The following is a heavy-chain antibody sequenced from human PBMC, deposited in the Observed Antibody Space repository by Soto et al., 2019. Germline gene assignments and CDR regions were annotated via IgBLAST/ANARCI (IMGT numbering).Heavy chain of an antibody. D-gene: IGHD6-19*01. CDR1: GGSFSGYY. Sequence: SETLSLTCAVYGGSFSGYYWSWIRQPPGKGLEWIGEINHSGSTNYNPSIKSRVTISVDTSKNQFSLKLSSVTAADTAVYYCARGRYSSGWYRYFDYWGQGTLVTVSS. V-gene: IGHV4-34*01. CDR3: ARGRYSSGWYRYFDY. CDR2: INHSGST. J-gene: IGHJ4*02.